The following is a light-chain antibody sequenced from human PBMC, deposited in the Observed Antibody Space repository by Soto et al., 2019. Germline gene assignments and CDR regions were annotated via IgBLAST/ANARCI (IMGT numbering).Light chain of an antibody. CDR3: LQDYRYPRT. CDR2: ATS. Sequence: AIQMTQSPSSLSASVGDRVTITCRASQGIRNDLGWYQQRPGKAPKLLIYATSNLQTGVPSRFSRSRSGTDFTLTISSLQLEDFATYYCLQDYRYPRTFGQGNKVEIK. CDR1: QGIRND. J-gene: IGKJ1*01. V-gene: IGKV1-6*01.